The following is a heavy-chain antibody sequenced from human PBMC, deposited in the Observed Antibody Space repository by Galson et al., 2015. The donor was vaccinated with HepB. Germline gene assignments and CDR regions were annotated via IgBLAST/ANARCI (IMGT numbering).Heavy chain of an antibody. Sequence: ILSLTCAVYGGSFSGYYWSWIRQPPGKGLEWIGYIYYSGSTYYNPSLKSRVTISVDPSNNHFSLKLSSVSAADTAVYYCPRHTRFYGTDYWGQGTLVTVSS. CDR3: PRHTRFYGTDY. J-gene: IGHJ4*02. D-gene: IGHD2-2*01. V-gene: IGHV4-59*08. CDR1: GGSFSGYY. CDR2: IYYSGST.